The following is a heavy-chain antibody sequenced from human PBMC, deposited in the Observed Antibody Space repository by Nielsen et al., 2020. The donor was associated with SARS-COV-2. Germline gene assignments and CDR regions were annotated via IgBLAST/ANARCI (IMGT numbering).Heavy chain of an antibody. CDR2: ISSNGGST. CDR1: GLTFSSYA. D-gene: IGHD2-15*01. Sequence: GGSLRLSFSASGLTFSSYAMHWVRQAPGKGLEYVSAISSNGGSTYYADSVKGRFTISRDNSKNTLYLQISSLRAEDTAVYYCVKDTVVVVAATPNDAFDIWGQGTMVTVSS. V-gene: IGHV3-64D*09. CDR3: VKDTVVVVAATPNDAFDI. J-gene: IGHJ3*02.